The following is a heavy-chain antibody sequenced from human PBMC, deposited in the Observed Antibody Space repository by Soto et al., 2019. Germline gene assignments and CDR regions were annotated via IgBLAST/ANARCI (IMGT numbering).Heavy chain of an antibody. CDR1: GFTLSDHY. V-gene: IGHV3-72*01. J-gene: IGHJ4*02. Sequence: GGSLRLSSAGSGFTLSDHYSDWVRQAPGKGLEWVGRSRDKPQGYSTAYAASVKGRFTTSRDESKNSAYLQMNSLKTEDTAVYYCVRATYFSDSSGYTRCLDYWGQGTLVTVSS. CDR2: SRDKPQGYST. D-gene: IGHD3-22*01. CDR3: VRATYFSDSSGYTRCLDY.